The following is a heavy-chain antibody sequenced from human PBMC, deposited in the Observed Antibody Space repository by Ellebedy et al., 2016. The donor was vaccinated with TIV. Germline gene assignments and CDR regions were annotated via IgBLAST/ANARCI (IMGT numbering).Heavy chain of an antibody. CDR1: GGSISNRDYY. CDR3: ARDPALPRGRFDT. J-gene: IGHJ5*02. Sequence: MPSETLSLTCTVSGGSISNRDYYWNWIRQPPGKGLEWIGSIYYSGSAYYNPSLTSRVTVSVDTSKNQFSLNLSSVTAADTAVYYCARDPALPRGRFDTWGQGTLVTVSS. V-gene: IGHV4-39*07. CDR2: IYYSGSA.